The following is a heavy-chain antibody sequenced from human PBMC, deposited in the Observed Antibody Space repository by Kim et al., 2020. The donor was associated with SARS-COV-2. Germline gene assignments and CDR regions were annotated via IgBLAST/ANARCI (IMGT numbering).Heavy chain of an antibody. CDR2: ISAYNGNT. CDR3: AREVEMGYYDSSGYPDY. V-gene: IGHV1-18*04. J-gene: IGHJ4*02. CDR1: GYTFTSYG. Sequence: ASVKVSCKASGYTFTSYGISWVRQAPGQGLEWMGWISAYNGNTNYAQKLQGRVTMTTDTSTSTAYMELRSLRSDDTAVYYCAREVEMGYYDSSGYPDYWGQGTLVTVSS. D-gene: IGHD3-22*01.